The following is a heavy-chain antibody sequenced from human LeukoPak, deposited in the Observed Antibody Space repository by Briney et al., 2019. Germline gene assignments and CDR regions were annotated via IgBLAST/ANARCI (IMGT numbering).Heavy chain of an antibody. Sequence: PGGCSRLSCAASVFTFTSYSIHWVRHAPCKGLEWVAVISYDGSNKYYADSVKGRFTISRDNSKNTLYLQMNSLRAEDTAVYYCARGRFDSGSYYFDYWGQGTLVTVSS. CDR3: ARGRFDSGSYYFDY. CDR2: ISYDGSNK. J-gene: IGHJ4*02. D-gene: IGHD1-26*01. CDR1: VFTFTSYS. V-gene: IGHV3-30*04.